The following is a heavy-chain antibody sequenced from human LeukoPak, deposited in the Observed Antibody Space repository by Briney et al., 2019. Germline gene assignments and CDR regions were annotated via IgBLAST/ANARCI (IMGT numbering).Heavy chain of an antibody. CDR3: ARASSGHYWYFDL. CDR2: ISGYSDNT. V-gene: IGHV1-18*01. D-gene: IGHD6-19*01. J-gene: IGHJ2*01. Sequence: ASVKVSCKASGYMFSKYGISWVRQAPGQGLEWMGWISGYSDNTKYARKVQGRVTVTTDTSTSTAYMELRSLRSDDTAVYYCARASSGHYWYFDLWGRGTLVTVSS. CDR1: GYMFSKYG.